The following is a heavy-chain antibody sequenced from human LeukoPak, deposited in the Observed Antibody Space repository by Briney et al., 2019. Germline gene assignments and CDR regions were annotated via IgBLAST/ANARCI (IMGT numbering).Heavy chain of an antibody. CDR3: ARDPEFSYGYYFDY. CDR2: ISGNGSPI. Sequence: PGGSLRLSCAASGFTFSSYEMNWVRQAPGKGLAGVSYISGNGSPIYYADSVKGRFTISRDNSKNSLFLQLNSLRADDTAVYYCARDPEFSYGYYFDYWGQGTLVTVSS. D-gene: IGHD5-18*01. V-gene: IGHV3-48*03. CDR1: GFTFSSYE. J-gene: IGHJ4*02.